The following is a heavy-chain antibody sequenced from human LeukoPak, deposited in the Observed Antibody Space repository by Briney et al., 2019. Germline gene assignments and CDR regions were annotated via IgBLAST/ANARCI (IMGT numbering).Heavy chain of an antibody. D-gene: IGHD6-19*01. J-gene: IGHJ4*02. CDR1: GGSISSSSYY. CDR2: IYYSGST. Sequence: SETLSLTCTVSGGSISSSSYYWGWIRQPPGKGLEWIGSIYYSGSTYYNPSLKSRVTISVDTSKNQFSLKLSSVTAADTAVYYCARRDSSGWCLTFDYWGQGTLVTVSS. V-gene: IGHV4-39*01. CDR3: ARRDSSGWCLTFDY.